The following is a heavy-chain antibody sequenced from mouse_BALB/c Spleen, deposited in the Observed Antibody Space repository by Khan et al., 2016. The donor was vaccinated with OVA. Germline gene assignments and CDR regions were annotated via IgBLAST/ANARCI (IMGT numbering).Heavy chain of an antibody. D-gene: IGHD1-3*01. CDR2: ICPGGST. CDR1: GFSLTSYG. Sequence: QMQLEESGPGLVAPSPCLSISCTVSGFSLTSYGVHWVRQPPGKGLEWLGVICPGGSTNYNSALLSSLTTITDNSKSQVFLKMNSLQTDDTAMYYYARLEDIWGQGTTLTVSA. CDR3: ARLEDI. J-gene: IGHJ2*01. V-gene: IGHV2-9*02.